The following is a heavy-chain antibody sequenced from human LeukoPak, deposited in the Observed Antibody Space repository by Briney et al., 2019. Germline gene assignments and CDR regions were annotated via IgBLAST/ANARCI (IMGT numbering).Heavy chain of an antibody. V-gene: IGHV1-24*01. J-gene: IGHJ4*02. CDR3: ATEGNDSSGYPFDY. CDR1: GYTLTELS. D-gene: IGHD3-22*01. CDR2: FDPEDGET. Sequence: GASVKVSCKVSGYTLTELSMHWVRQAPGKGLEWMGGFDPEDGETIYAQKFQGRVTMTEDTSTDTAYMELSSLRSEDTAVYYCATEGNDSSGYPFDYWGQGTLVTVSS.